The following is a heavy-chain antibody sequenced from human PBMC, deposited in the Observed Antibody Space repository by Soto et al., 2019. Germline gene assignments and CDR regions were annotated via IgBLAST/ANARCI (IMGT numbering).Heavy chain of an antibody. CDR1: GFTFTRYS. V-gene: IGHV3-21*04. CDR2: ISSTTNYI. J-gene: IGHJ4*02. Sequence: GGSLRLSCAASGFTFTRYSMNWVRQAPGKGLEWVSSISSTTNYIYYGDSMKGRFTISRDNSRNTLYPQMNSLRAEDTAAYYCAKWHTYYYDSRGFSGFDCWGRGTLVTVSS. D-gene: IGHD3-22*01. CDR3: AKWHTYYYDSRGFSGFDC.